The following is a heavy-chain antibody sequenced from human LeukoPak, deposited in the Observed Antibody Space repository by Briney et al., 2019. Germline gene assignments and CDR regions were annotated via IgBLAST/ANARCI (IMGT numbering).Heavy chain of an antibody. D-gene: IGHD6-19*01. V-gene: IGHV3-23*01. CDR2: ISGSGGST. CDR1: GFTFSSYA. CDR3: AKDLDSDSSGWYVASY. J-gene: IGHJ4*02. Sequence: PGGSLRLSCAASGFTFSSYAMSWVRQAPGKGLEWVSAISGSGGSTYYADSVKGRFTISRDNSKNTLYLQMNSLRAEDTAVYYCAKDLDSDSSGWYVASYWGQGTLVTVSS.